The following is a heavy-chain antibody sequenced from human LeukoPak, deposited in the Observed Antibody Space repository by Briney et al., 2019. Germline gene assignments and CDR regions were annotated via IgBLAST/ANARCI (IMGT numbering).Heavy chain of an antibody. CDR3: AREHGGNWGGDAFDI. Sequence: SGGSLRLSCAASGFTYSSYAMHWVRQAPGKGLEWVAVISYDGSNKYYADSLKGRFTISRDNSKNTLYLQMNSLRAEDTAVYYCAREHGGNWGGDAFDIWGQGTLVTVSS. V-gene: IGHV3-30*04. CDR2: ISYDGSNK. CDR1: GFTYSSYA. J-gene: IGHJ4*02. D-gene: IGHD4-23*01.